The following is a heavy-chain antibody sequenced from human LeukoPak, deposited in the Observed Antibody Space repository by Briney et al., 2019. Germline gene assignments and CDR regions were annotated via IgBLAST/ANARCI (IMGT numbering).Heavy chain of an antibody. CDR2: INPNSGGT. Sequence: GASVKVSCKSSGYTFTVYYMHWVRQAPEQGLEWMGWINPNSGGTNYAQKFQGRVTMTRDTSISTAYMELSRLRSDDTAVYFCARSDTTMVRGVITPLGYWGQGTLVTVSS. V-gene: IGHV1-2*02. CDR1: GYTFTVYY. J-gene: IGHJ4*02. CDR3: ARSDTTMVRGVITPLGY. D-gene: IGHD3-10*01.